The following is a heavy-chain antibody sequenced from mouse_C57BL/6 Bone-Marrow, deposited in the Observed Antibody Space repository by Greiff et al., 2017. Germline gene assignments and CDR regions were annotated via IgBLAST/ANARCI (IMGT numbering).Heavy chain of an antibody. V-gene: IGHV5-4*01. CDR1: GFTFSSYA. D-gene: IGHD2-5*01. CDR2: ISDGGSYT. Sequence: EVQVVESGGGLVKPGGSLKLSCAASGFTFSSYAMSWVRQTPEKRLEWVATISDGGSYTYYPDNVKGRFTISRDNAKNNLYLQMSHLKSEDTAMYYCARERINSNYGYFDYWGQGTTRTVSS. CDR3: ARERINSNYGYFDY. J-gene: IGHJ2*01.